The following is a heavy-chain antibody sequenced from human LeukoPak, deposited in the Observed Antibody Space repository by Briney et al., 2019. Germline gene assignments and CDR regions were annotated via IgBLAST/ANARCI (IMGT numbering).Heavy chain of an antibody. CDR2: IYYSGST. Sequence: TSGTLSLTCTVSGGSISSSYYYWGWIRQPPGKGLEWIGSIYYSGSTYYNPSLRSRVTISVDTSKNQFSLKLSSVTAADTAVYYCARHLIAVAGTGSVFDIWGQGTTVTVSS. D-gene: IGHD6-19*01. CDR1: GGSISSSYYY. V-gene: IGHV4-39*01. CDR3: ARHLIAVAGTGSVFDI. J-gene: IGHJ3*02.